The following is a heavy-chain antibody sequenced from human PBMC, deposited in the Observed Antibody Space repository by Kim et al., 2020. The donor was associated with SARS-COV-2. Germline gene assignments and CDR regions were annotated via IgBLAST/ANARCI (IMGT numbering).Heavy chain of an antibody. CDR3: ASYSRNSRGFDY. CDR2: ISYDGSNK. CDR1: GFTFSSYG. J-gene: IGHJ4*02. V-gene: IGHV3-30*03. Sequence: GGSLRLSCAASGFTFSSYGMHWVRQAPGKGLEWVAVISYDGSNKYYADSVKGRFTISRDNSKNTLYLQMNSLRAEDTAVYYCASYSRNSRGFDYWGQGTLVTVSS. D-gene: IGHD2-15*01.